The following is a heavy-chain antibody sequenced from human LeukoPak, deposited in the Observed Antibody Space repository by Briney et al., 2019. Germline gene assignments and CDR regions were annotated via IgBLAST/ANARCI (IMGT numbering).Heavy chain of an antibody. J-gene: IGHJ4*02. CDR2: IRYDGSNK. CDR1: GFTFSSYG. Sequence: GGSLRLSCAASGFTFSSYGMHWVRQAPGKGLEWVAFIRYDGSNKYYADSVKGRFTISRDNSKNTLYLQMNSLRAEDTAVYYCAKDSSLSLTSGYYFDYWGQGTLVTVSS. V-gene: IGHV3-30*02. CDR3: AKDSSLSLTSGYYFDY. D-gene: IGHD1-14*01.